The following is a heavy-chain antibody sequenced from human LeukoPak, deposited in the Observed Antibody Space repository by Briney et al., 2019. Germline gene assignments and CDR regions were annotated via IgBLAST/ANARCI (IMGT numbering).Heavy chain of an antibody. CDR3: ARVAYGDYYFDY. CDR1: GGSFSDYY. D-gene: IGHD4-17*01. CDR2: IDHRGST. Sequence: PSETLSLTCAVYGGSFSDYYWSWIRQPPGKGLEWVGEIDHRGSTNYNPSLKSRVTISVDTSQNQFSLKLSSVTAADTAVYYCARVAYGDYYFDYWGQETLVTVSS. J-gene: IGHJ4*02. V-gene: IGHV4-34*01.